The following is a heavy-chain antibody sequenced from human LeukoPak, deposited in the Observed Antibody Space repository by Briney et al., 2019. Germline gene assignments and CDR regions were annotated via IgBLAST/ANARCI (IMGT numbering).Heavy chain of an antibody. V-gene: IGHV3-21*01. CDR1: GFPFSSYG. J-gene: IGHJ4*02. CDR3: AKDAPGTVPPYYFDY. CDR2: ITPSSTYI. D-gene: IGHD4-17*01. Sequence: GGSLRLSCAASGFPFSSYGMNWVRQAPGKGLEWVSSITPSSTYIYYADSVKGRFTISRDNAKNSLFLQMNSLTVEDTAVYYCAKDAPGTVPPYYFDYWGQGTLVTVSS.